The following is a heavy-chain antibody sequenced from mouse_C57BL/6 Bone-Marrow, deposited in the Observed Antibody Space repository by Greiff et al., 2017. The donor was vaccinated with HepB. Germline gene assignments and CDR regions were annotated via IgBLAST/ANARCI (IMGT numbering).Heavy chain of an antibody. CDR1: GYAFTNYL. J-gene: IGHJ3*01. CDR2: INPGSGGT. V-gene: IGHV1-54*01. Sequence: QVQLQQSGAELVRPGTSVKVSCKASGYAFTNYLIEWVKQRPGQGLEWNGVINPGSGGTNYNEKFKGKATLTADKSSSTAYMQLSSLTSEDSAVYFCARSSLFAYWGQGTLVTVSA. D-gene: IGHD1-2*01. CDR3: ARSSLFAY.